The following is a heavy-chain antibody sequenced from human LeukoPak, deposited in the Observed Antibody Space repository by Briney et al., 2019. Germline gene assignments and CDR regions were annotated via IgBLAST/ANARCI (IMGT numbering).Heavy chain of an antibody. CDR2: VFDSGGN. D-gene: IGHD6-13*01. CDR1: GGSISNYW. J-gene: IGHJ4*02. V-gene: IGHV4-59*01. CDR3: ARGYSSSWNYFDY. Sequence: PSETLSLTCTVSGGSISNYWWSWVRQPPGKGLEWIGYVFDSGGNNYNPSLKTPVPISVDTSNNHFSLKLSSVTAADTVVYYCARGYSSSWNYFDYWGQGTLVTVSS.